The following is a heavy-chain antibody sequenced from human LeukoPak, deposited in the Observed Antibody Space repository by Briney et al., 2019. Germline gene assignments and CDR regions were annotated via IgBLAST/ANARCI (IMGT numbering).Heavy chain of an antibody. D-gene: IGHD6-13*01. V-gene: IGHV3-48*04. CDR3: ARELRAAAGGSNWFDP. CDR1: GFTFSSYS. J-gene: IGHJ5*02. Sequence: PGGSLRLSCAASGFTFSSYSMNWVRQAPGKGLEWVSYISSSSSTIYYADSVKGRFTISRDNAKNSLYLQMNSLRAEDTAVYYCARELRAAAGGSNWFDPWGQGTLVTVSS. CDR2: ISSSSSTI.